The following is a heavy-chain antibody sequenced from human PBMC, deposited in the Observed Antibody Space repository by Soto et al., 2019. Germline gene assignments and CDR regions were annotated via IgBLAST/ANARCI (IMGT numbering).Heavy chain of an antibody. Sequence: LGESLKISCKGSGYSFTSYWIGWVRQMPGKGLEWMGIIYPGDSDTRYSPSFQGQVTISADKSISTAYLQWSSLKASDTAMYYCARHPITAMVAFDIWGQGTMVTVSS. J-gene: IGHJ3*02. CDR2: IYPGDSDT. CDR3: ARHPITAMVAFDI. D-gene: IGHD5-18*01. CDR1: GYSFTSYW. V-gene: IGHV5-51*01.